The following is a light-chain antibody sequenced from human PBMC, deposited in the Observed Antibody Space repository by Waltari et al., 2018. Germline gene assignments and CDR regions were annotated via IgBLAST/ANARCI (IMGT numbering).Light chain of an antibody. CDR2: DVS. CDR3: NSYAGSSSWI. J-gene: IGLJ2*01. CDR1: SRDIGFYNY. V-gene: IGLV2-14*03. Sequence: QSALTQSASVSGSPGQSITISCTGTSRDIGFYNYVSWYQHHPGKAPKLIIYDVSERPSGVSNHFSGSKSGTTASLTISGLQAEDEADYYCNSYAGSSSWIFGGGTKLTVL.